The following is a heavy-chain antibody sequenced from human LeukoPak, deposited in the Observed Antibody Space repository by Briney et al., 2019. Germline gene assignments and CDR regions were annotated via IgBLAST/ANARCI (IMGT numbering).Heavy chain of an antibody. Sequence: SGPTLVNPTQTPTLTCTFSGFSLSSGGMRVSWIRQPPGKALEWLARIDWDDDKFYSTSLKTRLTISKDTSKNQVVLTMANMDPVDTATYYCARTSYYSGSGAYYYFDYWGQGILVTVSS. J-gene: IGHJ4*02. CDR2: IDWDDDK. CDR1: GFSLSSGGMR. V-gene: IGHV2-70*04. CDR3: ARTSYYSGSGAYYYFDY. D-gene: IGHD3-10*01.